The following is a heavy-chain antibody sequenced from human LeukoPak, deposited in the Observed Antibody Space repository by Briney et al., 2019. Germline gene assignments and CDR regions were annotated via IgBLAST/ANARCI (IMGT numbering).Heavy chain of an antibody. V-gene: IGHV6-1*01. D-gene: IGHD2-8*01. CDR1: GDSVSSNSAA. CDR3: ARAQGVSGMNWFDP. J-gene: IGHJ5*02. Sequence: SQTLSLTCGISGDSVSSNSAAWDWIRQSPSRGLEWLGRTYYRSKWYNDYAVTVKSRITINPDTSKNQFSLQLNSVTPDDTAVYYCARAQGVSGMNWFDPWGQGTLAAVSS. CDR2: TYYRSKWYN.